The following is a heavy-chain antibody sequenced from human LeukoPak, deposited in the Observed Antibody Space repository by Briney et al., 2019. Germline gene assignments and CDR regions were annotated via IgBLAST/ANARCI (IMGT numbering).Heavy chain of an antibody. CDR2: IYTSGST. CDR1: GGSISSYY. Sequence: SETLSLTCTVSGGSISSYYWSWIRQPAGKGLEWIGRIYTSGSTNYNPSLKSRITMSVDTSKNQFSLNLSSVTAADTAVYYCARDHQERRYSGYAWLDYWGQGTLVTVSS. D-gene: IGHD5-12*01. CDR3: ARDHQERRYSGYAWLDY. V-gene: IGHV4-4*07. J-gene: IGHJ4*02.